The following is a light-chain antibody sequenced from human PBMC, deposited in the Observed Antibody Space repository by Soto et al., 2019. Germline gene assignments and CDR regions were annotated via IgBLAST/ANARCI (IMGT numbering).Light chain of an antibody. CDR2: AAS. Sequence: DIQMTQSPSSLSASVGDRVTITCRASQSISSYLNWYQQKPGKAPKVLIYAASSLQSGVPSRFSGSGSVTYFTLTISSLQPEDFATYYCQQSYSTRWTFGQGTKVEIK. CDR3: QQSYSTRWT. CDR1: QSISSY. V-gene: IGKV1-39*01. J-gene: IGKJ1*01.